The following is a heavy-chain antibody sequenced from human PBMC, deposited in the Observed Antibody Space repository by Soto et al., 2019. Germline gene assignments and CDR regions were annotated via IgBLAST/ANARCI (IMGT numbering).Heavy chain of an antibody. CDR1: GFTFSTYA. D-gene: IGHD2-15*01. V-gene: IGHV3-23*01. CDR3: AKGYCGGGRCYDLDNWFDS. J-gene: IGHJ5*01. CDR2: IGDSEGETT. Sequence: EVQLLESGGGLVQPGGSLRLSCAASGFTFSTYAMTWVRQAPGKGPEWVSRIGDSEGETTHYADSVKGRFTISRDKPKDTLYLQMNSLRVEDTAKYSCAKGYCGGGRCYDLDNWFDSWGQGTRVTVSS.